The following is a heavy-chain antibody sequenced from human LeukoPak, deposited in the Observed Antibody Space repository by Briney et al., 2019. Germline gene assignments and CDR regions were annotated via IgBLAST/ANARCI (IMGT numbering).Heavy chain of an antibody. CDR2: ISIGNTYI. D-gene: IGHD3-22*01. V-gene: IGHV3-21*03. CDR3: AGSDTIGYLPREWDYWYFDR. J-gene: IGHJ2*01. CDR1: GFTFSSYS. Sequence: GGSLRLSCAASGFTFSSYSMNWVRQAPGKGLEWVSSISIGNTYIYYADSVKGRFTISRDNSKNSLYLQLNSMRAEDTAVYYCAGSDTIGYLPREWDYWYFDRWGRGTLVTVSS.